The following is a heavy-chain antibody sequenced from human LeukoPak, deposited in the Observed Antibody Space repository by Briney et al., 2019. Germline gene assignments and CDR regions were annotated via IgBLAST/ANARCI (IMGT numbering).Heavy chain of an antibody. Sequence: GGSLLISCQGPGSRSINYWIGGVRQMTGKGLEGRGIIYLGDSDTIYSTSFEREGTISDDKGISTAYLQWSSLKASDTAMYYCARRGAVPPDAFDIWGQGTMVTVSS. CDR1: GSRSINYW. V-gene: IGHV5-51*01. CDR2: IYLGDSDT. D-gene: IGHD4/OR15-4a*01. J-gene: IGHJ3*02. CDR3: ARRGAVPPDAFDI.